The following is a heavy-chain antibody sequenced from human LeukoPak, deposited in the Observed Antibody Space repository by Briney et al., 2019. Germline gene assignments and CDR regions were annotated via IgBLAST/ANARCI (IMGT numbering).Heavy chain of an antibody. CDR1: GFTFSTFG. J-gene: IGHJ4*02. D-gene: IGHD6-13*01. V-gene: IGHV3-30*18. CDR3: AKKFPGTVAAGPDH. Sequence: GGSLRLSCAASGFTFSTFGMHWVRQAPGKGMGWGAVILYVGSNKYYVDSVKGRFTNSRDNSKNTLYLQMNSLRAEDTAVYYCAKKFPGTVAAGPDHWGQGTLVTVSS. CDR2: ILYVGSNK.